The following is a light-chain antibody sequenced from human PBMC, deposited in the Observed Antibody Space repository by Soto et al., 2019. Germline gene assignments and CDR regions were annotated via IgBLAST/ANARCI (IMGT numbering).Light chain of an antibody. V-gene: IGKV1-12*01. J-gene: IGKJ4*01. Sequence: DIQMTQSPASVSSSVGDRVTITCRASQGISSWLAWYQQKPGNAPKLLIYAASSLPSGLPSRFGGSGSGTDFPLTISILQHEDFASYCCQPANSFPLTFGGGTKVELK. CDR1: QGISSW. CDR3: QPANSFPLT. CDR2: AAS.